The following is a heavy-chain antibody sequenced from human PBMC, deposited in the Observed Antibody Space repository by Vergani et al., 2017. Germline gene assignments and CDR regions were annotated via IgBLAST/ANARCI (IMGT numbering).Heavy chain of an antibody. CDR3: ARGRQWRLTEYLYGMDV. Sequence: QVQLLQSGSELKKPGASVRISCEASGYTFTNYPLIWVRQAPGQGLEFMGWINTISGNPTYAPGFTGRFVFSLDTSVSTAYLQISGLKAEDSAVYYCARGRQWRLTEYLYGMDVWGQGTTVTVSS. CDR2: INTISGNP. J-gene: IGHJ6*02. D-gene: IGHD6-19*01. CDR1: GYTFTNYP. V-gene: IGHV7-4-1*02.